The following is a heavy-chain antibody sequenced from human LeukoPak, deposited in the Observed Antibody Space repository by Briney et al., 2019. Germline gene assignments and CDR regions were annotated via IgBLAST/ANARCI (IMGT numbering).Heavy chain of an antibody. V-gene: IGHV4-39*01. Sequence: SETLSLTCTVSGGSISSSSYYWGWLRQPPGKGLAWIGSLYYSGSTYYTPSQTRCVHISVDTSNNQSSLKLSSVTAADTAVYYCARHAGFYYGSLSYDGSGYFDYWGQGTLVTVSS. CDR2: LYYSGST. J-gene: IGHJ4*02. CDR3: ARHAGFYYGSLSYDGSGYFDY. D-gene: IGHD3-10*01. CDR1: GGSISSSSYY.